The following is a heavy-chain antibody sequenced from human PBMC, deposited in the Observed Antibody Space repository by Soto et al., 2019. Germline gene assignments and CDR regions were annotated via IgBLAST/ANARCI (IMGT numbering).Heavy chain of an antibody. V-gene: IGHV3-48*03. CDR3: ARDYEDRSSFFHYSYGMDV. CDR2: ISNSGNTK. Sequence: GGSLRLCCAASGFTFSSYEMNWVRQAPGKGLEWVSYISNSGNTKYYADSVKGRFTISRDNAKNSLYLQMNSLRAEDTAVYYCARDYEDRSSFFHYSYGMDVWGQGTTVTVSS. D-gene: IGHD6-6*01. J-gene: IGHJ6*02. CDR1: GFTFSSYE.